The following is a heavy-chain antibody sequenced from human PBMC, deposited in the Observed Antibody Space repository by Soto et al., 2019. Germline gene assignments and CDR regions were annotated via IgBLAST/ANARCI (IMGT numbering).Heavy chain of an antibody. D-gene: IGHD3-3*01. CDR3: ARDRGLTIFGVVISYGMDV. CDR2: ISAYNGNT. CDR1: GYTFTSYG. V-gene: IGHV1-18*01. J-gene: IGHJ6*02. Sequence: QVQLVQSGAEVKKPGASVKVSCKASGYTFTSYGISWVRQAPGQGLEWMGWISAYNGNTNYAQKRQGRVTMTTDTSTSTAYMELRSLRSDDTAVYYCARDRGLTIFGVVISYGMDVWGQGTTVTVSS.